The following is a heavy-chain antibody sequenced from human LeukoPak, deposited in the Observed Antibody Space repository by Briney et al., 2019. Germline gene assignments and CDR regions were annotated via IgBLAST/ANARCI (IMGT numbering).Heavy chain of an antibody. V-gene: IGHV3-43*01. CDR2: VSWDGVST. CDR1: GFTFNDYT. Sequence: GGSLRLSCAASGFTFNDYTMHWVREAPGKGLEWVSVVSWDGVSTYYADSVKGRFTISRDNRKNSLYLQMNSLRTEDTALYYCAKDKERSSDWLGYMDVWGKGTTVLVSS. CDR3: AKDKERSSDWLGYMDV. D-gene: IGHD6-19*01. J-gene: IGHJ6*03.